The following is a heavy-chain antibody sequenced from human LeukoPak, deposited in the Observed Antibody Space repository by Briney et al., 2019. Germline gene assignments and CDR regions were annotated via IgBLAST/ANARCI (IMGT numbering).Heavy chain of an antibody. V-gene: IGHV3-11*01. CDR3: ARMAGTGFRDY. CDR2: ISSSGSTI. D-gene: IGHD6-19*01. Sequence: MSWIRQAPGKGLEWVSYISSSGSTIYYADSVKGRFTISRDNAKNSLYLQMNSLRAEDTAVYYCARMAGTGFRDYWGQGTLVTVSS. J-gene: IGHJ4*02.